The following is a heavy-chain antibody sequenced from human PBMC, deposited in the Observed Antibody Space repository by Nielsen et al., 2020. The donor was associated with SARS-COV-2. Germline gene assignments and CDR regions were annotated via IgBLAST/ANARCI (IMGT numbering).Heavy chain of an antibody. J-gene: IGHJ4*02. Sequence: GGSLRLSCAASGFTFSSYGMHWARQAPGKGLEWVAVISYDGSNKYYADSVKGRFTISRDNSKNTLYLQMNSLRAEDTAVYYCAKEFSGSYYGGYFDYWGQGTLVTVSS. D-gene: IGHD1-26*01. CDR2: ISYDGSNK. CDR3: AKEFSGSYYGGYFDY. V-gene: IGHV3-30*18. CDR1: GFTFSSYG.